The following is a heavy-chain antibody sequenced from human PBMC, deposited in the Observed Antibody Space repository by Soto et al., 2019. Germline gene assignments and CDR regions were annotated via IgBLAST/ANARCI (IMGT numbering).Heavy chain of an antibody. J-gene: IGHJ6*03. D-gene: IGHD1-1*01. CDR3: ASRTGTQYYYMDV. V-gene: IGHV4-61*08. CDR1: GGSISSGGYY. CDR2: IYYSGST. Sequence: SETLSLTCPVSGGSISSGGYYWSWIRQHPGKGLEWIGYIYYSGSTNYNPSLKSRVTMSLDTSKNQFSLKLTSVTAADTAVYYCASRTGTQYYYMDVWGKGTTVTVSS.